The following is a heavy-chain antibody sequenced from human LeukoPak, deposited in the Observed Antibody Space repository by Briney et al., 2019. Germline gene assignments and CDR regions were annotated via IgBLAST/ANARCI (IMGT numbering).Heavy chain of an antibody. CDR1: GYTLTELS. Sequence: ASVEVSCKVSGYTLTELSMHWVRQAPGKGLEWMGGFDPEDGETIYAQKFQGRVTMTEDTSTDTAYMELSSLRSEDTAVYYCATVPRYDYVWGSYRFEYWGQGTLVTVSS. D-gene: IGHD3-16*02. CDR2: FDPEDGET. V-gene: IGHV1-24*01. CDR3: ATVPRYDYVWGSYRFEY. J-gene: IGHJ4*02.